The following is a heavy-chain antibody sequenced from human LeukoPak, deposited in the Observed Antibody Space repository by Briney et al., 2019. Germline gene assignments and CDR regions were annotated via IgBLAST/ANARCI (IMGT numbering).Heavy chain of an antibody. CDR3: ARETLWFGELGSAGFDP. D-gene: IGHD3-10*01. J-gene: IGHJ5*02. CDR1: GGSFSGYY. Sequence: SETLSLTCAVYGGSFSGYYWSWIRQPPGKGLEWIGYIYYSGSTNYNPSLKSRVTISVDTSKNQFSLKLSSVTAADTAVYYCARETLWFGELGSAGFDPWGQGTLVTVSS. CDR2: IYYSGST. V-gene: IGHV4-59*01.